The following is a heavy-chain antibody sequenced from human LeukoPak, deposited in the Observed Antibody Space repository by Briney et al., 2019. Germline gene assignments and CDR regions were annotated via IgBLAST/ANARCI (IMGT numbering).Heavy chain of an antibody. CDR2: IKQDGSEK. CDR3: AKGSVAGTADLDH. J-gene: IGHJ4*02. V-gene: IGHV3-7*03. Sequence: GGSLRPSCAASGFTFSSYWMSWVRQAPGKGLEWVANIKQDGSEKYYVDSVKGRFTISRDNAKNSLYLQMNSLRAEDTALYYCAKGSVAGTADLDHWGQGTLVTVPS. CDR1: GFTFSSYW. D-gene: IGHD6-19*01.